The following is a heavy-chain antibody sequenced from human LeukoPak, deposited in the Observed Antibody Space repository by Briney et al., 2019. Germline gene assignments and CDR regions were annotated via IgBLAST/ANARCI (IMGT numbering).Heavy chain of an antibody. CDR1: GLIFSSYS. CDR2: ISSSGSYK. CDR3: ARGVTGTHGLDWFDP. D-gene: IGHD1-20*01. J-gene: IGHJ5*02. V-gene: IGHV3-21*01. Sequence: NPGGSLRLSCAASGLIFSSYSMNWVRQAPGKGLEWVSSISSSGSYKKYADSVKGRFTISRDSAKNSLYLQMNSLRAEDTAVYYCARGVTGTHGLDWFDPWGQGTLVTVSS.